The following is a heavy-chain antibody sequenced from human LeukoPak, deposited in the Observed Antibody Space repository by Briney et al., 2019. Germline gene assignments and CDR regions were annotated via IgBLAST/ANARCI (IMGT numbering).Heavy chain of an antibody. J-gene: IGHJ3*02. D-gene: IGHD2-2*01. CDR1: GGSISSSSYY. CDR3: ARGLVVPAAIRAFDI. CDR2: IYHSGST. Sequence: SETLSLTCTVSGGSISSSSYYWGWIRQPPGKGLEWIGSIYHSGSTYYNPSLKSRVTISVDTSKNQFSLKLSSVTAADTAVYYCARGLVVPAAIRAFDIWGQGTMVTVSS. V-gene: IGHV4-39*07.